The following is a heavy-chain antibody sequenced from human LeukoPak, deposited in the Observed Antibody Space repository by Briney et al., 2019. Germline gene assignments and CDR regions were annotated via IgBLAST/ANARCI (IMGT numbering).Heavy chain of an antibody. V-gene: IGHV3-53*01. J-gene: IGHJ2*01. D-gene: IGHD3-3*02. CDR1: GFTLNTNY. Sequence: GGSLTLSCAASGFTLNTNYMNWVRHAPGKGREWVSILYSGSSTYYADSVEGRFIISRDSSKNTLSLQMNDLRAEDTAVYYCARVGDHFHWYLDLWGRGTLVTVSS. CDR2: LYSGSST. CDR3: ARVGDHFHWYLDL.